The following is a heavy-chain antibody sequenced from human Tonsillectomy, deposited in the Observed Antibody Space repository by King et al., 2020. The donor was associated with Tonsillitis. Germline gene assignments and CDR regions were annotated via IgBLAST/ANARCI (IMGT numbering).Heavy chain of an antibody. CDR3: AKGVHTAMGGFDY. CDR1: GFTFSRNA. CDR2: ISGSGGST. V-gene: IGHV3-23*04. D-gene: IGHD5-18*01. J-gene: IGHJ4*02. Sequence: VQLVESGGGLVQPGGSLRLSCAASGFTFSRNAMSWVRQAPGKGLAWVSAISGSGGSTYYADSVKGRFSITSDNSKNTQYLQMNSLRVEDTAVYYCAKGVHTAMGGFDYWGQGTLVTVSS.